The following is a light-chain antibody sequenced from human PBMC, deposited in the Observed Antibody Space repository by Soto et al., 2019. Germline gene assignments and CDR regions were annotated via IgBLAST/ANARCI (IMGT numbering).Light chain of an antibody. CDR2: EAS. Sequence: DIQVTQSPSSLSASVGDRVTITCRASQNIRTYLSWYHQKPGKAPKLLIYEASELLGGVPSRFSGSGYGTDFTLTITSLQPEDFATYYCQQSFYAPPTFGQGTKVEIK. V-gene: IGKV1-39*01. CDR1: QNIRTY. J-gene: IGKJ1*01. CDR3: QQSFYAPPT.